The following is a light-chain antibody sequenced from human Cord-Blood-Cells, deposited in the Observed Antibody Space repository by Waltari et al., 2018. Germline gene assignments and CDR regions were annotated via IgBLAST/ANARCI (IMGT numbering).Light chain of an antibody. Sequence: EIVLTQSPAPLSLSPGERATLSCRASQSVSSYLAWYQQKPGQAPRHLIYDAANRATGIPARFSGSGSGTDFTLTISSLEPEDFAVYYCQQRSNWPPYTFGQGTKLEIK. J-gene: IGKJ2*01. CDR2: DAA. V-gene: IGKV3-11*01. CDR3: QQRSNWPPYT. CDR1: QSVSSY.